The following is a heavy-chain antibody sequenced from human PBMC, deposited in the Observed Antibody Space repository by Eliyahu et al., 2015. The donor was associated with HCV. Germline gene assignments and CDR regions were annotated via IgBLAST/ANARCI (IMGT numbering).Heavy chain of an antibody. CDR1: GFSFSSYX. D-gene: IGHD3-16*01. CDR2: ISGSGGGT. J-gene: IGHJ6*02. V-gene: IGHV3-23*01. Sequence: EVQVLESGGGLVQPGGSLXLSCAASGFSFSSYXMSWVRQAPGKGLEWVSAISGSGGGTYYADSVKGRFTISRDNSENTLYVQMDSLRAEDTAVYYCAKELRGGGVGVYYGMDVWGQGTTVTVSS. CDR3: AKELRGGGVGVYYGMDV.